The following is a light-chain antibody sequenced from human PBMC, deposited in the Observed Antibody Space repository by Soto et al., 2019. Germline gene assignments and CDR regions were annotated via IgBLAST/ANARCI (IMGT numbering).Light chain of an antibody. Sequence: QSALTQPASVSGSPGQSITISCTGTTSNIGSYILVSWYQQHPGKAPKLLIYEASTRPSGVSNRFSGSKSGNTASLTISGLQAEDEADYYCCSYAGSSTYVFGGGTKLT. CDR2: EAS. CDR3: CSYAGSSTYV. CDR1: TSNIGSYIL. J-gene: IGLJ2*01. V-gene: IGLV2-23*01.